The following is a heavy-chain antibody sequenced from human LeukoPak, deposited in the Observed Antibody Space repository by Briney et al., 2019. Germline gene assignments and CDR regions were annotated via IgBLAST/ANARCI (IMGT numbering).Heavy chain of an antibody. V-gene: IGHV3-11*04. CDR3: AKSTGRVSAHAFDI. CDR2: ISSSGSTI. J-gene: IGHJ3*02. Sequence: GGSLRLSCAASGFTFSDYYMSRIRQAPGKGLEWVSYISSSGSTIYYADSVKGRFTISRDNAKNSLYLQMNSLRAEDTAVYYCAKSTGRVSAHAFDIWGQGTMVTVSS. D-gene: IGHD2-21*01. CDR1: GFTFSDYY.